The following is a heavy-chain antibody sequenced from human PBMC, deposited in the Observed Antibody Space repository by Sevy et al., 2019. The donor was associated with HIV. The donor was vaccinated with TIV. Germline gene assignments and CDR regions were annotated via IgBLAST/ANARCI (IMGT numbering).Heavy chain of an antibody. Sequence: GGSLRLSCAASGFTFSSYAMHWVRQAPGKGLEWVAVISYDGSNKYYADSVKGRLTISRDNSKNTLYLQMNSLRAEDTAVYYCARVYSGRYLRRWGGFDHWGQGTLVTVSS. J-gene: IGHJ4*02. CDR2: ISYDGSNK. V-gene: IGHV3-30-3*01. CDR3: ARVYSGRYLRRWGGFDH. D-gene: IGHD1-26*01. CDR1: GFTFSSYA.